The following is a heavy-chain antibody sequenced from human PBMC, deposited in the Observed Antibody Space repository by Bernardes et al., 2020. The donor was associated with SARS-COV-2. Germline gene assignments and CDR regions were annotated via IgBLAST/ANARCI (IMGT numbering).Heavy chain of an antibody. CDR3: ARDLDTQEYYYYGMDV. D-gene: IGHD5-18*01. CDR1: GYTFTSYA. V-gene: IGHV7-4-1*02. CDR2: INTNTGNP. J-gene: IGHJ6*02. Sequence: ASVKVSCKASGYTFTSYAMNWVRQAPGQGLEWMGWINTNTGNPTYAQGFTGRFVFSLDTSVSTAYLQISSLKAEDTAVYYCARDLDTQEYYYYGMDVWGQGTTVTVSS.